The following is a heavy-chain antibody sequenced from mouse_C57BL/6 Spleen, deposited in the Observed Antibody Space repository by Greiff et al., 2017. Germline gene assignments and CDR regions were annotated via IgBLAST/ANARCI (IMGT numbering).Heavy chain of an antibody. J-gene: IGHJ2*01. Sequence: EVQLQQSGPVLVKPGASVKMSCKASGYTFTDYYMNWVKQSHGKSIEWIGVINPYNGGTSYNQKFKGKATLTVDKSSSTAYMELNSLTSEDSAVYYCASRSYVYFDYWRQGTTLTVSS. V-gene: IGHV1-19*01. D-gene: IGHD1-1*01. CDR3: ASRSYVYFDY. CDR2: INPYNGGT. CDR1: GYTFTDYY.